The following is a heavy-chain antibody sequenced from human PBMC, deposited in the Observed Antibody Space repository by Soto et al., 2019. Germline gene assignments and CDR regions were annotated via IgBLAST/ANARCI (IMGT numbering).Heavy chain of an antibody. D-gene: IGHD2-15*01. CDR2: IGTAGDT. CDR1: AFTFSGFE. J-gene: IGHJ4*02. CDR3: ARGQEVGAHFFDS. V-gene: IGHV3-13*01. Sequence: VGSLRISCEGSAFTFSGFEMHLVLQPTGKFLEWVSTIGTAGDTYYAVSVNVRFTISRDNGKNSLSLQMTRLRDGDTAVYFCARGQEVGAHFFDSWGQGTQVTVSS.